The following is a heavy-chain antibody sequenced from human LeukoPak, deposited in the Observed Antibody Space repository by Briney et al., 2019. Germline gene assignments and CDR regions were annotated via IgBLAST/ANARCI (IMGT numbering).Heavy chain of an antibody. V-gene: IGHV1-18*01. CDR2: ISAYNGNT. Sequence: ASVKVSCKASGGTFSSYAISWVRQAPGQGLEWMGWISAYNGNTNYAQKLQGRVTMTTDTSTSTAYMELRSLRSDDTAVYYCARDGESGSPTAGDFDYWGQGTLVTVSS. J-gene: IGHJ4*02. CDR3: ARDGESGSPTAGDFDY. CDR1: GGTFSSYA. D-gene: IGHD1-26*01.